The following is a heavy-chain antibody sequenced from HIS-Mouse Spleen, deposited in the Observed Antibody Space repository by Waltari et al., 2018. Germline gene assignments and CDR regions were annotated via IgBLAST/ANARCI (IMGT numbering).Heavy chain of an antibody. CDR3: ARALSRYDFWSGHFDY. CDR1: GGSISSGDYY. V-gene: IGHV4-30-4*01. Sequence: QVQLQESGPGLVKPSQTLSLTCTVSGGSISSGDYYWSWIRQPPGKGLEWIGYIYYSGSTYYNPSLKSLVTISVDTSKNQFSLKLSSVTAADTAVYYCARALSRYDFWSGHFDYWGQGTLVTVSS. CDR2: IYYSGST. J-gene: IGHJ4*02. D-gene: IGHD3-3*01.